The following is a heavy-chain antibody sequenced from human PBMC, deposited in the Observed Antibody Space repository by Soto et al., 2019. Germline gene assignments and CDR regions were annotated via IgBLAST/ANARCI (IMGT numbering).Heavy chain of an antibody. CDR3: ARGVRAGWFDS. CDR2: ISAYNGNT. Sequence: XSVKVSCTASGYTFNNYGIRWVRQAPGQGLEWMGWISAYNGNTNYAQKLQGRVTMTTDTSTSTAYMELRSLRSDDTAVYYCARGVRAGWFDSWGQGTLVTVSS. CDR1: GYTFNNYG. J-gene: IGHJ5*01. D-gene: IGHD3-10*01. V-gene: IGHV1-18*01.